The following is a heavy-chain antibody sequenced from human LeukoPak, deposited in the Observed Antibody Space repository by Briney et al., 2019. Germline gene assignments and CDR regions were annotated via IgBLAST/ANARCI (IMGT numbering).Heavy chain of an antibody. CDR2: ISYDGSNK. D-gene: IGHD3-22*01. CDR3: ARGDDSSGPYYFDY. V-gene: IGHV3-30-3*01. J-gene: IGHJ4*02. Sequence: GGSLRLSCTASGFTFSDYAMHWVRQAPGKGLEWVAVISYDGSNKYYADSVKGRFTISRDNSKNTLYLQMNSLRAEDTAVYYCARGDDSSGPYYFDYWGQGTLVTVSS. CDR1: GFTFSDYA.